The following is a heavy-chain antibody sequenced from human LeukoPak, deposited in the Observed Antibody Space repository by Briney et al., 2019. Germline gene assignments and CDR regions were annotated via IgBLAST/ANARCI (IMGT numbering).Heavy chain of an antibody. Sequence: PGGSLRLSCAASGFTFDDYAMHWVRQAPGKGLEWVSGTSWNSGSIGYADSVKGRFTISRDNAKNSLYLQMNSLRAEDMALYYCAKDVGGPLADAFDIWGQGTMVTVSS. CDR3: AKDVGGPLADAFDI. CDR2: TSWNSGSI. CDR1: GFTFDDYA. V-gene: IGHV3-9*03. J-gene: IGHJ3*02. D-gene: IGHD2-15*01.